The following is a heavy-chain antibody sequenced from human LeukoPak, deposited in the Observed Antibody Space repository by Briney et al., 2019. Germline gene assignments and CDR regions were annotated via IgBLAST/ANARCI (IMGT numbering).Heavy chain of an antibody. V-gene: IGHV1-18*01. CDR3: ARSMGSSWYGSWFDP. J-gene: IGHJ5*02. Sequence: ASVKVSCKASGYTFTSYGISWVRQAPGQGLEWMGWISAYNGNTNYARKLQGRVTMTTDTSTSTAYMELRSLRSDDTAVYYCARSMGSSWYGSWFDPWGQGTLVTVSS. CDR2: ISAYNGNT. D-gene: IGHD6-13*01. CDR1: GYTFTSYG.